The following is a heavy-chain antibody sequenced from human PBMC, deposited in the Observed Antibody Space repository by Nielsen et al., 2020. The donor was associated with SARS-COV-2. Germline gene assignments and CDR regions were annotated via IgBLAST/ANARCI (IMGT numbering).Heavy chain of an antibody. Sequence: ASVKVSCKTSGYTFTYYYIHWVRQAPGQGLEWMGRINPNIGGTDYAQKFQGRLTMTRDASISTAYMELSRLRSDDTAVYYCARDCSGGPCYATYWGQGTLVTVSS. CDR1: GYTFTYYY. J-gene: IGHJ4*02. D-gene: IGHD2-15*01. CDR2: INPNIGGT. V-gene: IGHV1-2*06. CDR3: ARDCSGGPCYATY.